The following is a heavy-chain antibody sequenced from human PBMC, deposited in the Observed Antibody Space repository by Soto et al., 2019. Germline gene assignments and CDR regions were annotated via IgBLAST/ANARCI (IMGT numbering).Heavy chain of an antibody. CDR2: ISYDGSNK. CDR3: ARGSGGSSNYYFYNMDV. V-gene: IGHV3-30-3*01. Sequence: GGSLRLSCAASGFSFSSYAMHWVRRAPGKGLEWVAAISYDGSNKYYADSMKGRFSISRDNSKNTLYLQMYSLRAEDTAVYFCARGSGGSSNYYFYNMDVWGQGTTVTVSS. J-gene: IGHJ6*02. D-gene: IGHD2-15*01. CDR1: GFSFSSYA.